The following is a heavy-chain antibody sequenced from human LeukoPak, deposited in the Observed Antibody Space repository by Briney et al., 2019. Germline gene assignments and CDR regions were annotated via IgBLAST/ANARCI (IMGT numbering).Heavy chain of an antibody. D-gene: IGHD4-17*01. V-gene: IGHV4-39*01. Sequence: PSETLSLTCTVSGGFIRDSGYYWGWIRQPPGKGLEWIGTVFYSGRTYYNSSLQSRVTISVDTSKNQFSLRLSSVAPADTAIYYCARLSNDYGDYEGHYWGQGTLVTVSP. CDR2: VFYSGRT. CDR3: ARLSNDYGDYEGHY. CDR1: GGFIRDSGYY. J-gene: IGHJ4*02.